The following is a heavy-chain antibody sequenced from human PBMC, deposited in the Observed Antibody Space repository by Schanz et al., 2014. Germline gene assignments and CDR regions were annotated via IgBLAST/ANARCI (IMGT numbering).Heavy chain of an antibody. V-gene: IGHV3-7*04. Sequence: EVQLVESGGGLVQPGESLRLSCAASGFSFSNYWMSWVRQAPGKGLEWVANIKQDGSEKYYVDSVKGRFTISRDNAKKSLYLRMNSLRAEDTAVYFCAKDTGYCHGGACYCFEYWGLGILVTVSS. D-gene: IGHD2-8*02. CDR2: IKQDGSEK. CDR3: AKDTGYCHGGACYCFEY. J-gene: IGHJ4*02. CDR1: GFSFSNYW.